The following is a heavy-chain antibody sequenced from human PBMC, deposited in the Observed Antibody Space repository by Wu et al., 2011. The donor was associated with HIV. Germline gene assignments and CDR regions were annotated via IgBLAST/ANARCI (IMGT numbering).Heavy chain of an antibody. V-gene: IGHV1-2*02. J-gene: IGHJ4*02. Sequence: QLVQVLGREVKKPGASVKVXCKASGYTFTGTIYTGCDRPLDKGLSGWDRINPNSGDTNYAQKFQGRVTMTRDTSISTAHMELSRLTSDDTAVYYCARVGTGGWLIDYWGQGTLVTVSS. CDR3: ARVGTGGWLIDY. D-gene: IGHD6-19*01. CDR2: INPNSGDT. CDR1: GYTFTGT.